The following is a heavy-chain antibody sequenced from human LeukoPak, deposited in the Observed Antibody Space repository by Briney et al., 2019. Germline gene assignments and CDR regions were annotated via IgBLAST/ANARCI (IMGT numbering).Heavy chain of an antibody. Sequence: PSETLSLTCTVSGGSISSYYWGWIRQPPGKGLEWIGYIYYTGSTNYNPSLKSRVTISVDTSKNQFSLKLRYVTAADTAVYYCARWTSGWFDPWGQGTLVTVSS. CDR1: GGSISSYY. CDR3: ARWTSGWFDP. CDR2: IYYTGST. D-gene: IGHD3/OR15-3a*01. V-gene: IGHV4-59*08. J-gene: IGHJ5*02.